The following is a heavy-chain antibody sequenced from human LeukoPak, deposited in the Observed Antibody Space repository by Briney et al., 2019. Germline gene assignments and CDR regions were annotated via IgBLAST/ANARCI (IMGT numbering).Heavy chain of an antibody. CDR3: ARAAMVREYTIVDYYYGMDV. V-gene: IGHV4-4*07. D-gene: IGHD3-10*01. CDR1: VGSISSYY. J-gene: IGHJ6*02. Sequence: SETLSLTCTVSVGSISSYYWSWLRQPAGKGLEWIGRIYTSGSTNYNPSLKSRVTMSVDTSKNQFSLKLSSVTAADTAVYYCARAAMVREYTIVDYYYGMDVWGQGTTVTVSS. CDR2: IYTSGST.